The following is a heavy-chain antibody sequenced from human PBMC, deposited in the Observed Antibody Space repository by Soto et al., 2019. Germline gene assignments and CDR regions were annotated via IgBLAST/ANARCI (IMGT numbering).Heavy chain of an antibody. V-gene: IGHV4-61*01. J-gene: IGHJ6*02. Sequence: QVQLQESGPGLVKPSETLSLTCTVSGGSVSSGSYYWSWIRQPPGKGLEWIGYIYYSGSTYYNPSLKSRVTISVDTSKNQFSLKLSSVTAADTAVYYCARVPRIAVAGYYYYYGMDVWGQGTTVTVSS. CDR1: GGSVSSGSYY. D-gene: IGHD6-19*01. CDR2: IYYSGST. CDR3: ARVPRIAVAGYYYYYGMDV.